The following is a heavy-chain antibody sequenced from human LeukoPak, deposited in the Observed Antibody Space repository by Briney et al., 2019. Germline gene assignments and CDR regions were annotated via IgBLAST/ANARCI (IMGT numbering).Heavy chain of an antibody. V-gene: IGHV3-30*02. J-gene: IGHJ5*01. CDR1: GIAFNQYS. Sequence: GGSLRLSCTASGIAFNQYSMHWVRQAPGKGLEWVAFILSDGSTKYYEDSVKGRFSISRDNPNKTLYLQMNSLSAEDTGMYYCATPPYGTDTYGSWFESWGQGTLVTVSS. D-gene: IGHD3-10*01. CDR2: ILSDGSTK. CDR3: ATPPYGTDTYGSWFES.